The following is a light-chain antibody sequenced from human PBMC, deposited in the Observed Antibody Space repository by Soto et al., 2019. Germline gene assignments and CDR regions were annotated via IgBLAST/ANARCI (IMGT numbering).Light chain of an antibody. CDR1: QSVNTN. CDR3: QNYNSARLT. V-gene: IGKV1-27*01. Sequence: MTQSPVTLSVSPGERATVSCKTSQSVNTNLAWYQQKPGKGPNLLIYAASTLQSGVPSRFSGSGSGTDFTLTISSLQPEDVATYYCQNYNSARLTFGGGTKVEIK. J-gene: IGKJ4*01. CDR2: AAS.